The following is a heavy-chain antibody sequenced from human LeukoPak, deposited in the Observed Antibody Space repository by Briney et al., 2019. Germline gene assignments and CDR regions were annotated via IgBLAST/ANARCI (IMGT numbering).Heavy chain of an antibody. Sequence: PGGSLRLSCAASGCTFSSYAMTWVRQAPGKGLEWVSAINGPGGSTFYADSVKGRFTISRANSKNTLYLQMNSLRADDTAVYYCAKGFSGTTNFDYWGQGTLVTVSS. CDR2: INGPGGST. J-gene: IGHJ4*02. CDR3: AKGFSGTTNFDY. D-gene: IGHD3-10*01. V-gene: IGHV3-23*01. CDR1: GCTFSSYA.